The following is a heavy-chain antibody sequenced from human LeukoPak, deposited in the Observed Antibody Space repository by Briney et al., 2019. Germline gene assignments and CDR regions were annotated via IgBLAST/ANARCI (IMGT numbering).Heavy chain of an antibody. V-gene: IGHV5-51*01. CDR1: GYSFTSYW. D-gene: IGHD2-2*01. CDR2: IYPRYSDT. CDR3: ARLNIVVVPAARANYYYYYMDV. Sequence: GESLKISFKGSGYSFTSYWIGWVRQMPGKGLEWMGIIYPRYSDTIHSPSVQRQDTISADKSVSTAYLQWSSMKASDTAMYSCARLNIVVVPAARANYYYYYMDVWGKGKTFTVSS. J-gene: IGHJ6*03.